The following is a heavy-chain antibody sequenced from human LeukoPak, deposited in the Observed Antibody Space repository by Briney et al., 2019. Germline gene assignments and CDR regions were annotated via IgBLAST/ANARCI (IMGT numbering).Heavy chain of an antibody. V-gene: IGHV1-24*01. CDR2: FDPEDGET. J-gene: IGHJ4*02. Sequence: ASVKVSCKASGYTLNELSIHWVRQAPGKGLELMGGFDPEDGETIYAQKFRGRLTMTEDTSTDTAYMELSSLRSDDTAVYYCTTDLDYWGQGSLVTVSS. CDR3: TTDLDY. CDR1: GYTLNELS.